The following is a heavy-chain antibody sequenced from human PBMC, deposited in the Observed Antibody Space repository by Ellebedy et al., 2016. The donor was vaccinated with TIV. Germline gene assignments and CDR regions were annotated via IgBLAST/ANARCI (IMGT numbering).Heavy chain of an antibody. J-gene: IGHJ6*02. CDR3: ARDLGYCSPTNCLSFGLDV. V-gene: IGHV3-33*01. Sequence: GGSLRLSCAASGFTFSSHAMHWVRQAPGKGLEWVAVIWYDGSKTYYADSMGGRITISRDNSMDTLHLQMNSLTAEDAAVYYCARDLGYCSPTNCLSFGLDVWGQGTTVTVSS. D-gene: IGHD2-2*01. CDR2: IWYDGSKT. CDR1: GFTFSSHA.